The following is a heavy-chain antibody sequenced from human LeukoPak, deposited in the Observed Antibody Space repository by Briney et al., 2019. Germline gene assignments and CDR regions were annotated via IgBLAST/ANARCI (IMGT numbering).Heavy chain of an antibody. CDR1: GFSFSNSW. V-gene: IGHV3-21*01. D-gene: IGHD6-13*01. J-gene: IGHJ4*02. CDR3: ARDGIAAADNDY. Sequence: PGGSLRLSCGASGFSFSNSWMNWVRQAPGKGLEWVSSISSSSSYIYCADSVKGRFTISRDNAKNSLYLQMNSLRAEDTAVYYCARDGIAAADNDYWGQGTLVTVSS. CDR2: ISSSSSYI.